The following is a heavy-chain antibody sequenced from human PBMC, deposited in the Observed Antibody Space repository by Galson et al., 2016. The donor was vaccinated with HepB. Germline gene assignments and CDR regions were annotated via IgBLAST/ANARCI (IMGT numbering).Heavy chain of an antibody. V-gene: IGHV1-69*13. Sequence: SVKVSCKASGGPFSSYSVTWVRRAPRQGLEWMGGIIPVFNLSTYAQKFQGRVTITADESTTTACMELRGLRFEDTAVYYRASPPGEYGTGSEHGFDMWGQGTMVTVSS. J-gene: IGHJ3*02. CDR3: ASPPGEYGTGSEHGFDM. CDR2: IIPVFNLS. CDR1: GGPFSSYS. D-gene: IGHD3-10*01.